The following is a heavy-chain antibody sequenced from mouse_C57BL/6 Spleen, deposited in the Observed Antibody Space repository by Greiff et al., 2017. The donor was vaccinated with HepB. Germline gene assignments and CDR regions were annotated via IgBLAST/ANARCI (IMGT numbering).Heavy chain of an antibody. D-gene: IGHD2-1*01. CDR3: ARDGNYGDWYFDV. CDR1: GYTFTSYW. CDR2: IDPSDSYT. V-gene: IGHV1-59*01. Sequence: QVQLQQPGAELVRPGPSVKLSCKASGYTFTSYWMHWVKQRPGQGLEWIGVIDPSDSYTNYNQKFKGKATLTVDTSSSTAYMQLSSLTSEDSAVYYCARDGNYGDWYFDVWGTGTTVTVSS. J-gene: IGHJ1*03.